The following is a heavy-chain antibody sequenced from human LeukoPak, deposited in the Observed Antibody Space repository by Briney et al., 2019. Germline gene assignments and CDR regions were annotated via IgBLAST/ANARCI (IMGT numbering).Heavy chain of an antibody. D-gene: IGHD2-15*01. CDR1: GGSVSSGSYY. Sequence: PSETLSLTCTVSGGSVSSGSYYWSWIRQPPGKGLEWIGYIYYSGSTNYNPSLKSRVTISVDTSKNQFSLKLSSVTAADTAVYYCARDRCSGGSCYIDYWGQGTLVTVSS. J-gene: IGHJ4*02. CDR3: ARDRCSGGSCYIDY. V-gene: IGHV4-61*01. CDR2: IYYSGST.